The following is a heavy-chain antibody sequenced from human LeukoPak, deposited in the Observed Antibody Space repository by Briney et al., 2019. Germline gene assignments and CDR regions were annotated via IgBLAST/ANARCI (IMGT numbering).Heavy chain of an antibody. CDR2: IYPGYSDA. Sequence: GESLKISCKISGYRLTNNWIGWVRQVPGKGLEWMGLIYPGYSDAKYSPSFQGQVTLSVDTSISTAYLQWSSLKASDTAMYYCARLMAERWYYYESSGYSFDYWGQGTLVTVSS. J-gene: IGHJ4*02. V-gene: IGHV5-51*01. CDR3: ARLMAERWYYYESSGYSFDY. D-gene: IGHD3-22*01. CDR1: GYRLTNNW.